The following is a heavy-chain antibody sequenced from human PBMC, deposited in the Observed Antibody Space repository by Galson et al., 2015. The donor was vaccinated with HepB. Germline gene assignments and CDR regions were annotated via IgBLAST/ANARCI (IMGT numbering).Heavy chain of an antibody. CDR2: IYSDGSA. Sequence: SLRLSCAASGFTFRTAYFSWVRQTPGLRLQWVSDIYSDGSAYYSDSVKGRFTASSDTSKNTIYLQMNNRRADDTTVYYCSREQEWAYRYWGQGAVVNVCS. J-gene: IGHJ4*02. V-gene: IGHV3-53*01. D-gene: IGHD3-3*01. CDR3: SREQEWAYRY. CDR1: GFTFRTAY.